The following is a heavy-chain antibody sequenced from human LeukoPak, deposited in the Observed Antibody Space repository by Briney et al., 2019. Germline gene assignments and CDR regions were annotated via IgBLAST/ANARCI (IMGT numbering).Heavy chain of an antibody. CDR2: IYYSGST. D-gene: IGHD2-2*02. V-gene: IGHV4-39*01. Sequence: SETLSLTCTVSGGSVNSSSYYWGWIRQPPGKGLEWIGSIYYSGSTYYNPSLKSRLTISVDTSNNQFSLNLSSVTAADTAVYYCRIIYCKATNCYTKGDYWSQGTLVTISS. CDR1: GGSVNSSSYY. CDR3: RIIYCKATNCYTKGDY. J-gene: IGHJ4*02.